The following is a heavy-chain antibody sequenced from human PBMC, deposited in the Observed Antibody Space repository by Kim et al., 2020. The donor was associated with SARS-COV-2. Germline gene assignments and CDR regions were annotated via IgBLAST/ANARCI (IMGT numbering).Heavy chain of an antibody. Sequence: TPSLKRRVTISVDTSKNQFSLKLSSVTAADTAVYYCASYTWIQLWSAFDYWGQGTLVTVSS. J-gene: IGHJ4*02. CDR3: ASYTWIQLWSAFDY. V-gene: IGHV4-39*01. D-gene: IGHD5-18*01.